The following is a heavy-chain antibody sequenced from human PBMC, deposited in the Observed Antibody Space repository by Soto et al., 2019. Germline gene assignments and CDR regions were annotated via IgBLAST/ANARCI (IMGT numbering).Heavy chain of an antibody. CDR2: ISYDGSNK. CDR3: AKDPHSSGWLPPLSLERVY. D-gene: IGHD6-19*01. V-gene: IGHV3-30*18. J-gene: IGHJ4*02. Sequence: GGSLRLSCAASGFTFSSYGMHWVRQAPGKGLEWVAVISYDGSNKYYADSVKGRFTTSRDNSKNTLYLQMNSLRAEDTAVYYCAKDPHSSGWLPPLSLERVYWGQGTLVTVSS. CDR1: GFTFSSYG.